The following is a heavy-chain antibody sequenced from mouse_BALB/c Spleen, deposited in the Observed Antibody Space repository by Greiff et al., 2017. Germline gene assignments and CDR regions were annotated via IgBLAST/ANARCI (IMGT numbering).Heavy chain of an antibody. CDR3: AGGDGYYLLYYAMDY. J-gene: IGHJ4*01. CDR1: GFSLTGYG. Sequence: QVQLKESGPGLVAPSQSLSITCTVSGFSLTGYGVNWVRQPPGKGLEWLGMIWGDGSTDYNSALKSRLSISKDNSKSQVFLKMNSLQTDDTARYYCAGGDGYYLLYYAMDYWGQGTAVTVSA. D-gene: IGHD2-3*01. V-gene: IGHV2-6-7*01. CDR2: IWGDGST.